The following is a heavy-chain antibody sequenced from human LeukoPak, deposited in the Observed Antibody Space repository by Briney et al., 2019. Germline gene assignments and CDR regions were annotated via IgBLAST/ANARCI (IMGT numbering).Heavy chain of an antibody. V-gene: IGHV1-69*01. Sequence: ASVKVSCKASGGTFSSYAISWVRQAPGQGLEWMGGIIPIFGTANYAQKFQGRVTITADEPTSTAYMELSSLRSEDTAVYYCARSRGQYQLLYTGFDPWGQGTLVTVSS. D-gene: IGHD2-2*02. CDR3: ARSRGQYQLLYTGFDP. J-gene: IGHJ5*02. CDR1: GGTFSSYA. CDR2: IIPIFGTA.